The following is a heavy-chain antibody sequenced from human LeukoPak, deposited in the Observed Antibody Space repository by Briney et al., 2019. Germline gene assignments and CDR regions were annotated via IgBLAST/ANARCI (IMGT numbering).Heavy chain of an antibody. J-gene: IGHJ6*03. D-gene: IGHD3-10*01. Sequence: RGSLRLSCAAPGFTFSSYRTSRVRQAPGKGLEWVANTKQDGSEKYYVDSVKGRFTISRDNAKNSLYLQMNSLRAEDTAVYYCARGGGYYYYYMDVWGKGTTVTVSS. CDR3: ARGGGYYYYYMDV. CDR1: GFTFSSYR. CDR2: TKQDGSEK. V-gene: IGHV3-7*01.